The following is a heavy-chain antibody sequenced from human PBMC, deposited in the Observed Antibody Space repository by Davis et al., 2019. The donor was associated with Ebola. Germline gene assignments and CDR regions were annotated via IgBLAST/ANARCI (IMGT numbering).Heavy chain of an antibody. Sequence: PGGSLRLSCTVSGGSVSSGSYYWSWIRQPPGKGLEWIGYIYYSGSTNYNPSLKSRVTISVDTSKNQFSLKLSSVTAADTAVYYCARGGDYYYYYYMDVWGKGTTVTVSS. V-gene: IGHV4-61*01. CDR3: ARGGDYYYYYYMDV. J-gene: IGHJ6*03. CDR1: GGSVSSGSYY. D-gene: IGHD3-10*01. CDR2: IYYSGST.